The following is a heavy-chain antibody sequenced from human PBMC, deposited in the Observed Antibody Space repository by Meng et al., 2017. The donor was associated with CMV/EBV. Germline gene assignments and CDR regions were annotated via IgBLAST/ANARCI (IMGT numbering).Heavy chain of an antibody. Sequence: GEFLKTPCAAPGFTFSGCSMNWVRQAPGKGLEWVSYISSSSSTIYYADPVKGRFTISRDNAKNSLYLQMNSLRAEDTAVYYCARGGYYDSSSYPKSLGWFDPWGQGTLVTVSS. D-gene: IGHD3-22*01. CDR1: GFTFSGCS. CDR2: ISSSSSTI. CDR3: ARGGYYDSSSYPKSLGWFDP. V-gene: IGHV3-48*04. J-gene: IGHJ5*02.